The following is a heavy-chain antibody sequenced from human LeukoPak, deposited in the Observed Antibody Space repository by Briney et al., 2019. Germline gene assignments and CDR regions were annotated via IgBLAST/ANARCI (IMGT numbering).Heavy chain of an antibody. CDR2: ISYDGSNK. Sequence: PGRSLRLSCAASGFTFSSYAMHWVRQAPGKGLEWVAVISYDGSNKYYADSVKGRFTISRDNSKNTLYLQMNSLRAEDTAVYYCARDPRATVTTPRWFDPWGQGTLVTVSS. CDR1: GFTFSSYA. J-gene: IGHJ5*02. CDR3: ARDPRATVTTPRWFDP. V-gene: IGHV3-30-3*01. D-gene: IGHD4-17*01.